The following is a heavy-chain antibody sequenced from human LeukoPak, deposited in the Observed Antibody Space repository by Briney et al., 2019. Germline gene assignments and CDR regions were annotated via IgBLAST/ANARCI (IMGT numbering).Heavy chain of an antibody. V-gene: IGHV3-48*04. CDR1: GFTFGSYC. J-gene: IGHJ3*02. CDR3: AREGRRYQRPRGAFDI. CDR2: ISSSSSTI. D-gene: IGHD2-2*01. Sequence: GGSLRLSCAASGFTFGSYCMNWVRQAPGKGLEWVSYISSSSSTIYYAGSVKGRFTISRDNAKNSLYLQMNSLRAEDTAVYYWAREGRRYQRPRGAFDIWGQGTMVTVSS.